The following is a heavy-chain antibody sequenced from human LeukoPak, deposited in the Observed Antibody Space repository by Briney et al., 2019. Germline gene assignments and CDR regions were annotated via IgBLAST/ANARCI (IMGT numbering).Heavy chain of an antibody. D-gene: IGHD6-13*01. CDR3: ARDLLIAAAGTNLDY. CDR2: ISAYNGNT. CDR1: GYTFTSYG. J-gene: IGHJ4*02. Sequence: GASVKVSCKASGYTFTSYGISWVRQAPGQGLEWMGWISAYNGNTNYAQKLQGRVTMTTDTSTSTAYMELRSLRSDDTAVYYCARDLLIAAAGTNLDYWGQGTLVTVSS. V-gene: IGHV1-18*01.